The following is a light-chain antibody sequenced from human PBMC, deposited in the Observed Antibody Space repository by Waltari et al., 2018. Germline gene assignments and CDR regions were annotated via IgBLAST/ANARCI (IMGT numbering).Light chain of an antibody. CDR1: QSISRY. CDR3: QKYESLPAT. Sequence: EIMLTQSPGTLSLSPGERAPLSCRASQSISRYLAWYQQKPGQAPRLLIYEASRRATGTPDRFSGSGSGTDFSLTISRLEPEDFAVYYCQKYESLPATFGQGTKVEIK. J-gene: IGKJ1*01. CDR2: EAS. V-gene: IGKV3-20*01.